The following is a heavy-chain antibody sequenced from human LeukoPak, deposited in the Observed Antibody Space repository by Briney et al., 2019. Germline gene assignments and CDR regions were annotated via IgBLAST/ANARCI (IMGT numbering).Heavy chain of an antibody. D-gene: IGHD1-1*01. CDR1: GFTFSSYP. CDR2: ISYDGSNK. V-gene: IGHV3-30-3*01. J-gene: IGHJ4*02. CDR3: ARSVKLVRCFDY. Sequence: PGRSLRLSCAASGFTFSSYPMHWVRQAPDKGLEWVAVISYDGSNKYYADSVKGRFTISRDNSKNTLYLQMNSLRAEDTAMYYCARSVKLVRCFDYWGQGTLVTVSS.